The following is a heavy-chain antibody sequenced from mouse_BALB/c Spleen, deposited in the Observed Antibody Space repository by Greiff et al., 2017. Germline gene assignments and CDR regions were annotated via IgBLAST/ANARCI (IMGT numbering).Heavy chain of an antibody. J-gene: IGHJ2*01. Sequence: QVQLQQSGAELMKPGASVKISCKATGYTFSSYWIEWVKQRPGHGLEWIGEILPGSGSTNYNEKFKGKATFTADTSSNTAYMQLSSLTSEDSAVYYCARNYRYDVPYYFDDWGQGTTLTVSS. CDR3: ARNYRYDVPYYFDD. CDR1: GYTFSSYW. CDR2: ILPGSGST. V-gene: IGHV1-9*01. D-gene: IGHD2-14*01.